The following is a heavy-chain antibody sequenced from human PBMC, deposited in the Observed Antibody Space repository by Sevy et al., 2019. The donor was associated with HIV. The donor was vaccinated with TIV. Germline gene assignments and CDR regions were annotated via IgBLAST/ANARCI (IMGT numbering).Heavy chain of an antibody. CDR3: AREGCTRPHDY. CDR1: GFNFNIYS. Sequence: GGSLRLSCAVSGFNFNIYSMSWVRQAPGKGLEWVSTLSFGGGKINYADSVKGRFIISRDESKNTLYLQMNSLRAEDTAVYFCAREGCTRPHDYWGQGTLVTVSS. D-gene: IGHD2-8*01. CDR2: LSFGGGKI. J-gene: IGHJ4*02. V-gene: IGHV3-23*01.